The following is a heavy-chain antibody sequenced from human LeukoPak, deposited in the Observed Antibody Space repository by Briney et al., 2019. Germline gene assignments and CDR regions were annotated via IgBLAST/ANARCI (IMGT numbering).Heavy chain of an antibody. CDR3: AREHTPYGSGCTAAY. CDR1: GFTFSSYG. CDR2: IWYDGSNK. D-gene: IGHD6-19*01. J-gene: IGHJ4*02. V-gene: IGHV3-33*01. Sequence: GGSLRLSCAASGFTFSSYGMHWVRQAPGKGLEWVAVIWYDGSNKYYADSVEGRFTISRDNSKNTLYLQMNSLRAEDTAVYYCAREHTPYGSGCTAAYWGQGTLVTVSS.